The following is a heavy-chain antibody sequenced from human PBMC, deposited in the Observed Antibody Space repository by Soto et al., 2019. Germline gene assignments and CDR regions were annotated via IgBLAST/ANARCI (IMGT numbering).Heavy chain of an antibody. D-gene: IGHD4-17*01. Sequence: AASVKVSCKASGYTLTSYGISWVRQAPGQGLEWMGWISAYNGNTNYAQKLQGRVTMTTDTSTSTAYMELRSLRSDDTAVYYCARPYYGDSRDDAFDIWGQGTMVHRLL. CDR2: ISAYNGNT. CDR1: GYTLTSYG. CDR3: ARPYYGDSRDDAFDI. J-gene: IGHJ3*02. V-gene: IGHV1-18*01.